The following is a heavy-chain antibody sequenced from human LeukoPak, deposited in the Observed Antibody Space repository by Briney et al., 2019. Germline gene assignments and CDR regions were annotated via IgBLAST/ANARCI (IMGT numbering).Heavy chain of an antibody. J-gene: IGHJ4*02. V-gene: IGHV3-74*01. CDR2: INSDGSST. D-gene: IGHD3-3*01. CDR3: ARGRYYDSWSGYPDNPDY. Sequence: GGSLRLSCAASGFTFSNYWMHWVRQAPGKGLVWVSRINSDGSSTRYADSVKGRFTISRDNAKNTLYLQMNSLRAEDTAVYYCARGRYYDSWSGYPDNPDYWGQGTLVTVSS. CDR1: GFTFSNYW.